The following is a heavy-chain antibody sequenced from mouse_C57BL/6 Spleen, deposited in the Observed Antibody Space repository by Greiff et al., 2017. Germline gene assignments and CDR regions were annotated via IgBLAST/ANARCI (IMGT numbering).Heavy chain of an antibody. CDR1: GYTFTDYY. J-gene: IGHJ4*01. V-gene: IGHV1-26*01. CDR3: GSLPSLDD. CDR2: INPNNGGT. D-gene: IGHD6-1*01. Sequence: EVQLQQSGPELVKPGASVKISCKASGYTFTDYYMNWVKQSPGKGLEWIGDINPNNGGTSYNQKFKGKATLTVDKSSSTAYLELDSLTSEDSAGYYCGSLPSLDDWGQGTSVTVSS.